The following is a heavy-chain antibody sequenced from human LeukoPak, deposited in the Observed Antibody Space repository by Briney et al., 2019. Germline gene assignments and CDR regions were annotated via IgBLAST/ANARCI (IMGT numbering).Heavy chain of an antibody. V-gene: IGHV4-28*01. J-gene: IGHJ3*02. CDR2: IYYSGST. CDR3: ARTVVPAAIGPDAFDI. D-gene: IGHD2-2*01. Sequence: ASETLSLTCAVSGYSISSSNWWGWIRQPPGKGLEWIGYIYYSGSTYYNPSLKSRVTMSVDTSKNQFSLKLSSVTAVDTAVYYCARTVVPAAIGPDAFDIWGQGTMVTVSS. CDR1: GYSISSSNW.